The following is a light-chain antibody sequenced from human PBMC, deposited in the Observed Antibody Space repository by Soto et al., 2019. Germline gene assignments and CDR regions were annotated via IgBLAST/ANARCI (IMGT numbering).Light chain of an antibody. J-gene: IGKJ3*01. CDR1: QTLTTY. V-gene: IGKV3-11*01. CDR3: QHRTNWPPFT. Sequence: EIVLTQSPATLSLSPGQRATLSCRASQTLTTYLAWYQQKPGQAPRLLIYDASNRATGVPARFSGSGSGTDFTLTLNSREPEDFAVYYCQHRTNWPPFTFGPGTKVEIK. CDR2: DAS.